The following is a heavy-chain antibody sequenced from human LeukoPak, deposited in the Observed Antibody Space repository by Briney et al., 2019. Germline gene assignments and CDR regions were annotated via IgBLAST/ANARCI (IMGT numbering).Heavy chain of an antibody. V-gene: IGHV1-2*02. J-gene: IGHJ4*02. Sequence: ASVKVSCKASGYTFTGYYMHWVRQAPGQGLEWMGWINPNSGGTNYAQKFQGRVTMTRDTSISTAYMELSRLRSDDTAVYYCARGTQQLGLLFFFDYWGQGTLVTVSS. D-gene: IGHD6-13*01. CDR3: ARGTQQLGLLFFFDY. CDR2: INPNSGGT. CDR1: GYTFTGYY.